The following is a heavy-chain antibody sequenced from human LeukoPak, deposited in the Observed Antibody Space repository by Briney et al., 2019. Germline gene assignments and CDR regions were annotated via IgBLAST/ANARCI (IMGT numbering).Heavy chain of an antibody. V-gene: IGHV3-30*18. Sequence: GGSLTLSCAASGFTFRSYGTHWVRQAPGKGLEWVAYISYDGSNIHYADTGKGRFTLSRDNSRNTLYLQMNSLRAEDTALYYCAKHLPGSQWEPLDYWGQGTLVTVSS. J-gene: IGHJ4*02. CDR3: AKHLPGSQWEPLDY. CDR2: ISYDGSNI. D-gene: IGHD1-26*01. CDR1: GFTFRSYG.